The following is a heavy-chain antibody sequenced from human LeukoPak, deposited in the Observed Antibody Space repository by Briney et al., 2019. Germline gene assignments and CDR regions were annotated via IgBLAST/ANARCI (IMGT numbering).Heavy chain of an antibody. Sequence: GASVKVSCKASGYTFTSYGISWVRQAPGQGLEWMGWISAYNGNTNYAQKLQGRVTMTTDTSTSTAYMELRSLRSDDTAVYYCARVVIAARRPDAFDIWGQGTMVTVSS. CDR3: ARVVIAARRPDAFDI. V-gene: IGHV1-18*01. J-gene: IGHJ3*02. CDR1: GYTFTSYG. D-gene: IGHD6-6*01. CDR2: ISAYNGNT.